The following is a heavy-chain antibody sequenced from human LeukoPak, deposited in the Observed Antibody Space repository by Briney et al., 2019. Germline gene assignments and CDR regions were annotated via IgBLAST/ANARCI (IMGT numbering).Heavy chain of an antibody. CDR1: GFTFSSYG. CDR2: IWYDGSNK. CDR3: AKDAYGDPLGDYYYMDF. V-gene: IGHV3-33*06. Sequence: GGSLRLSCAASGFTFSSYGMHWVRQPPGKGLEWVAVIWYDGSNKYYADSVKGRFTISRDNCKNTLYLQMNSLRAEDTAVYYCAKDAYGDPLGDYYYMDFWGKGTTVTVSS. J-gene: IGHJ6*03. D-gene: IGHD4-17*01.